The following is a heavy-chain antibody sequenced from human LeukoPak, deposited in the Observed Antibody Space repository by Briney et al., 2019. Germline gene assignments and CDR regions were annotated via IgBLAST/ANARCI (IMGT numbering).Heavy chain of an antibody. CDR2: ISSSSSYI. CDR1: GFTFSSYE. Sequence: GGSLRLSCAASGFTFSSYEMNRVRQAPGKGLEWVSSISSSSSYIYYADSVKGRFTISRDNAKNSLYLQMNSLRAEDTAVYYCARGEYSGYDPFDYWGQGTLVTVSS. J-gene: IGHJ4*02. D-gene: IGHD5-12*01. CDR3: ARGEYSGYDPFDY. V-gene: IGHV3-21*01.